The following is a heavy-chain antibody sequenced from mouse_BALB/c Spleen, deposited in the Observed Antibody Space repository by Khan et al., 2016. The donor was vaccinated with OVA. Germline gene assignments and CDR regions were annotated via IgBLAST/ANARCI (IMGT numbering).Heavy chain of an antibody. J-gene: IGHJ2*01. D-gene: IGHD1-1*01. CDR2: FNPSTDYA. V-gene: IGHV1-7*01. Sequence: QVQLQQSGAELAKPGASVKLSCKASGYTFSTYWMHWVKQRPGQGLEWIGYFNPSTDYADFNQKFKDKATLTADKSSSTAFMQLSSLTSADSAVYYSTRLGSDYGSTFVFWGQGTTLTVSA. CDR3: TRLGSDYGSTFVF. CDR1: GYTFSTYW.